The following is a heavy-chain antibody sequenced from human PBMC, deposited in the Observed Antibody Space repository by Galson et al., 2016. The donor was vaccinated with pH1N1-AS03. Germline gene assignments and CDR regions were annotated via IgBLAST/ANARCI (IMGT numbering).Heavy chain of an antibody. CDR2: ISKDARGK. J-gene: IGHJ5*01. V-gene: IGHV3-30*18. Sequence: SLRLSCAASGFTFSDSGMHWVRQPPGKGLEWVAVISKDARGKFYADSVKGRFNISRDNSNNTVYLHMNSLRTEDTAVYYCAKMLRGITAVGFESWGQGILVIVSS. D-gene: IGHD3-10*01. CDR3: AKMLRGITAVGFES. CDR1: GFTFSDSG.